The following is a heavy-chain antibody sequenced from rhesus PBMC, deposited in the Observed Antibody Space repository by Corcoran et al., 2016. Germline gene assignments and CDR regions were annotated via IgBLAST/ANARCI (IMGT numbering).Heavy chain of an antibody. CDR2: ISGSSGST. J-gene: IGHJ4*01. CDR3: ARHTYWGDYYVDY. D-gene: IGHD3-34*01. Sequence: QQGGGPGLVKPSETLSLTCAVSGYSISSGYYWGWIRQSPGKGLEYIGYISGSSGSTYYNPSLKRRVTISKDTSKNQFSLKLSSVTAADTAVYYCARHTYWGDYYVDYWGQGVLVTVSS. V-gene: IGHV4-99*01. CDR1: GYSISSGYY.